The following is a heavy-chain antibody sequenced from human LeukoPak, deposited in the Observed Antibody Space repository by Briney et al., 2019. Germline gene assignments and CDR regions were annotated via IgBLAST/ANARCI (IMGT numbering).Heavy chain of an antibody. D-gene: IGHD2-8*01. J-gene: IGHJ4*02. V-gene: IGHV4-39*01. CDR3: ARVTNGVCLFDY. CDR2: IYYSGST. Sequence: SETLSLTCTVSGGSISSSSYYWGWIRQPPGKGLEWIGSIYYSGSTYHNPSLKSRVTISVDTSKNQFSLKLSSVTAADTAVYYCARVTNGVCLFDYWGQGTLVTVSS. CDR1: GGSISSSSYY.